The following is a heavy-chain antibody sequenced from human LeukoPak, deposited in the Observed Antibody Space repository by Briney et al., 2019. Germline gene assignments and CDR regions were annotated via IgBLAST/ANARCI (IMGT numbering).Heavy chain of an antibody. Sequence: SETLSLTCAVSGGSISSGGYSWSWIRQPPGKGLEWIGYIYHSGSTYYNPSLKSRVTISVDRSKNQFSLKLSSVTAADTAVYYCARGGWGIAAAGLRRHLRSRSNWFDPWGQGTLVTVSS. CDR1: GGSISSGGYS. CDR2: IYHSGST. D-gene: IGHD6-13*01. V-gene: IGHV4-30-2*01. J-gene: IGHJ5*02. CDR3: ARGGWGIAAAGLRRHLRSRSNWFDP.